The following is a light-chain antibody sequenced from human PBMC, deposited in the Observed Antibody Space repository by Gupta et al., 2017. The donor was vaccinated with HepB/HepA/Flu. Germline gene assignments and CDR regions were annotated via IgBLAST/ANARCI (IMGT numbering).Light chain of an antibody. CDR3: SYLTTSATVV. CDR1: SSDVGVYNY. V-gene: IGLV2-14*01. J-gene: IGLJ2*01. Sequence: QSALTQPASVSGSPGQSITISCTGTSSDVGVYNYVSWYRQSPGKAPKLMSYDVSNRPSGVSDRCSGSKSGNTASLTISGLQAEDEADYYCSYLTTSATVVFGGGTRLTVL. CDR2: DVS.